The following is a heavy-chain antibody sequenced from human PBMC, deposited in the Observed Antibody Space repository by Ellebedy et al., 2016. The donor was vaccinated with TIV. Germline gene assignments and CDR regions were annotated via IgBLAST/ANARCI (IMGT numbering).Heavy chain of an antibody. V-gene: IGHV3-48*02. CDR1: GSSLRRYA. J-gene: IGHJ4*02. Sequence: GGSLRLXXEASGSSLRRYAMNWVRQAPGKGLAWVAYISISSSNIHYAESVKGRFTISRDNAKNSLYLQMNSLRDEDTAVYYCAGDPSSGNNWYYYLDYWGQGTLVTVSS. CDR2: ISISSSNI. CDR3: AGDPSSGNNWYYYLDY. D-gene: IGHD6-13*01.